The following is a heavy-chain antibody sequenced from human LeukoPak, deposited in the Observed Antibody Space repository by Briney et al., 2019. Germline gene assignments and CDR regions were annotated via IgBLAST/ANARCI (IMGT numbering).Heavy chain of an antibody. J-gene: IGHJ4*02. D-gene: IGHD6-13*01. CDR2: ISYDGSNK. V-gene: IGHV3-30*04. CDR1: GFTFSSYA. Sequence: GGSLRLSCAASGFTFSSYAMHWVRQAPGKGLEWVAVISYDGSNKYYADSVKGRFTISRDNSKNTLYLQMNSLRAEDTAVYYCARDRQLAIDYWGQGTLVTVSS. CDR3: ARDRQLAIDY.